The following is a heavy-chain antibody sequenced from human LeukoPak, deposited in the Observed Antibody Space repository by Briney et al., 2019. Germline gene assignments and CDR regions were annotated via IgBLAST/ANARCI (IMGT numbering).Heavy chain of an antibody. D-gene: IGHD6-13*01. CDR1: GYTFTSYD. CDR3: ARGLRQQQLVPYYYYYYMDV. Sequence: ASVKVSCKASGYTFTSYDINWVRQATGQGLEWMGWMNPNSGNTGYAQKFQGRVTIARNTSISTAYMELSSLRSEDTAVYYCARGLRQQQLVPYYYYYYMDVWGKGTTVTVSS. CDR2: MNPNSGNT. V-gene: IGHV1-8*03. J-gene: IGHJ6*03.